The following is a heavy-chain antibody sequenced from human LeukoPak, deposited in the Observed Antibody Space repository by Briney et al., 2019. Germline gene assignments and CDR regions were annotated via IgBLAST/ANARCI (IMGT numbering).Heavy chain of an antibody. V-gene: IGHV4-30-4*01. D-gene: IGHD1-26*01. CDR3: ARVPVYSGTYFDY. J-gene: IGHJ4*02. CDR1: GGSISSGDYY. Sequence: SETLSLTCTVSGGSISSGDYYWSWLRQPPGKGLEWIGYIYYSGSTYLNPSLKSRVTISVDTSKNQFSLKLSSVTAADTAVYYCARVPVYSGTYFDYWGQGTLVTVSS. CDR2: IYYSGST.